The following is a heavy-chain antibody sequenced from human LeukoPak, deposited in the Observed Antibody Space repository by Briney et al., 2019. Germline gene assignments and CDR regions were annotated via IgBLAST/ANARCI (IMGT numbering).Heavy chain of an antibody. CDR2: IDQDGSEK. CDR3: AKSWDAFDF. J-gene: IGHJ3*01. Sequence: GGSLRLSCAASGFTFSNYWMNWVRQAPGKGLEWVANIDQDGSEKYYVDSVKGRFTISRDNAKNSLYLQMNSLRAEDTAVYYCAKSWDAFDFWGQGTMVTVSS. D-gene: IGHD3-10*01. V-gene: IGHV3-7*03. CDR1: GFTFSNYW.